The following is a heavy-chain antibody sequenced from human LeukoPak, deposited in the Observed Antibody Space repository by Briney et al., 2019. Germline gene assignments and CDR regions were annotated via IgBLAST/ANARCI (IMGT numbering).Heavy chain of an antibody. CDR1: GGSISSSYYY. CDR3: AREVDTAMVRYFDY. V-gene: IGHV4-39*07. Sequence: SETLSLTCTVSGGSISSSYYYWGWIRQPPGKGLEWIGSVYYSGSTYYNPSLKSRVTISVDTSKNQFSLKLSSVTAADTAVYYCAREVDTAMVRYFDYWGQGTLVTVSS. CDR2: VYYSGST. D-gene: IGHD5-18*01. J-gene: IGHJ4*02.